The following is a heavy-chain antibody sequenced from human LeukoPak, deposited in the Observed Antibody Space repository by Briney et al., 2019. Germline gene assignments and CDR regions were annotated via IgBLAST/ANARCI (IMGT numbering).Heavy chain of an antibody. V-gene: IGHV3-30-3*01. CDR1: GFTFSSYA. CDR2: ISYDGSNK. CDR3: ARIGYSSSCLDY. J-gene: IGHJ4*02. Sequence: GGSLRLSCAASGFTFSSYAMHWVRQAPGKGLEWVAVISYDGSNKYYADSVKGRFTISRDNSKNTLYLQMNSLRAEDTAMYFCARIGYSSSCLDYWGQGTLVTVSS. D-gene: IGHD6-13*01.